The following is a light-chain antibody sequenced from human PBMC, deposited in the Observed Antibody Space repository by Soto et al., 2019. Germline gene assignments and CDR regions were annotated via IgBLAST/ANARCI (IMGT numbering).Light chain of an antibody. Sequence: QSVLTQPPSASGSPGQSVTISCTGTSSDVGGYNYVSWDQHHPGKAPKLIIYEVYKRPSGVPDRFSGSKSGNTAALTVSGLQAEDEADYYCSSYVGTNSYVFGTGTKLTVL. CDR3: SSYVGTNSYV. CDR2: EVY. CDR1: SSDVGGYNY. V-gene: IGLV2-8*01. J-gene: IGLJ1*01.